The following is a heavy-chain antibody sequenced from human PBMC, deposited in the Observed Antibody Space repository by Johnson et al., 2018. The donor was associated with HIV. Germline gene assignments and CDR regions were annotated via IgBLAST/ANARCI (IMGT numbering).Heavy chain of an antibody. CDR1: GFTFSSYA. Sequence: QEKLVESGGGVVQPGRSLRLSCAASGFTFSSYAMHWVRQAPGKGLEWVAVISYDGSNKYYADSVKGRFTISRDNSKNTLYLQMNSLRAEDTAVYYCAKDMGVDTAMNPWAFDIWGQGTMVTVSS. CDR2: ISYDGSNK. J-gene: IGHJ3*02. D-gene: IGHD5-18*01. V-gene: IGHV3-30*04. CDR3: AKDMGVDTAMNPWAFDI.